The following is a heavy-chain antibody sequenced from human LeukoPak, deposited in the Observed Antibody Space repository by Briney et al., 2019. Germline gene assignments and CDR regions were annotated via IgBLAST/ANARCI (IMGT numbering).Heavy chain of an antibody. CDR1: GGSISSSSHH. CDR2: IYYSGST. D-gene: IGHD6-19*01. Sequence: SETLSLTCTVSGGSISSSSHHWGWIRQPPGRGLEWIGSIYYSGSTYYNPSLKSRVTISVDKSKNQFSLKLSSVTAADAAVYYCARLAGIAVAGTRFDYWGQGTLVTVSS. V-gene: IGHV4-39*01. CDR3: ARLAGIAVAGTRFDY. J-gene: IGHJ4*02.